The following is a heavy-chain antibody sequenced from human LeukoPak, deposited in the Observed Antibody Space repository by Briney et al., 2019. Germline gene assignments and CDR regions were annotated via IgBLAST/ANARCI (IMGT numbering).Heavy chain of an antibody. CDR1: GGSISSGSYY. V-gene: IGHV4-61*01. J-gene: IGHJ5*02. CDR3: ARPQYSSGWYWFDP. Sequence: SETLSLTCTVSGGSISSGSYYWSWIRQPPGKGLEWIGYIYYSGSTNYKPPLKSRVTISVDTSKNQFSLKLSSVTAADTAVYYCARPQYSSGWYWFDPWGQGTLVTVSS. D-gene: IGHD6-19*01. CDR2: IYYSGST.